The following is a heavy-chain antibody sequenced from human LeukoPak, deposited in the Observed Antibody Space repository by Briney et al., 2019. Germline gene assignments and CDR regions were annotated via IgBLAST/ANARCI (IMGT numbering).Heavy chain of an antibody. Sequence: ASVKVSCKASRYTFTSYDINWVRQATGQGLEWMGWMNPNSGNTGYAQKFQGRVTMTRNTSISTAYMELSSLRSEDTAVYYCARGRFDDFWSGYPQTYGMDVWGQGTTVTVSS. J-gene: IGHJ6*02. D-gene: IGHD3-3*01. CDR1: RYTFTSYD. V-gene: IGHV1-8*01. CDR2: MNPNSGNT. CDR3: ARGRFDDFWSGYPQTYGMDV.